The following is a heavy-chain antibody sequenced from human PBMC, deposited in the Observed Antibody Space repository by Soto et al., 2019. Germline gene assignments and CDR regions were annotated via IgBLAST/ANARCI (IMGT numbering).Heavy chain of an antibody. CDR1: GFTVSSNY. J-gene: IGHJ4*02. D-gene: IGHD6-13*01. CDR3: ARRGPGTYFDY. Sequence: GGSLRLSCAASGFTVSSNYMNWVRQAPGKGLEWVSVISSDGITYYADSLKGRFTISRDNSKNTLYLQMNSLRAEDTAVYYCARRGPGTYFDYWGQGTLVTVSS. V-gene: IGHV3-53*01. CDR2: ISSDGIT.